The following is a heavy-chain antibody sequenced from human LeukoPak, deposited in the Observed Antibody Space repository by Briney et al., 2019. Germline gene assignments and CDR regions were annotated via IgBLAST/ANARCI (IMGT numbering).Heavy chain of an antibody. D-gene: IGHD3-10*01. CDR2: IIPILGIA. CDR1: GYTFTSYG. CDR3: ARDNLWRFDY. V-gene: IGHV1-69*04. Sequence: GASVKVSCKASGYTFTSYGISWVRQAPGQGLEWMGRIIPILGIANYAQKFQGRVTITADKSTSTAYMELSSLRSEGTAVYYCARDNLWRFDYWGQGTLVTVSS. J-gene: IGHJ4*02.